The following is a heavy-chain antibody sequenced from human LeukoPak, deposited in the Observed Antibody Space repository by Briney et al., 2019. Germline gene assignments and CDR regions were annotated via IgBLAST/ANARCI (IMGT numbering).Heavy chain of an antibody. Sequence: GGSLRLSCGASGFTFSSYAMSWVRQAPGKGLEWVSAISGSGGSTSYADSVKGRFTISRDNSKNTLYLQMNSLRAEDTAVYYCAKVPPEMATIPLLDYWGQGTLVTVSS. CDR1: GFTFSSYA. CDR3: AKVPPEMATIPLLDY. D-gene: IGHD5-24*01. CDR2: ISGSGGST. V-gene: IGHV3-23*01. J-gene: IGHJ4*02.